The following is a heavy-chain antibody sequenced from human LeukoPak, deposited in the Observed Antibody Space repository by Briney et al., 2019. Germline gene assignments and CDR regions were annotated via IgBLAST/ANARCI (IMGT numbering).Heavy chain of an antibody. CDR3: ARDILSWDYTIFGVSGAFDI. J-gene: IGHJ3*02. D-gene: IGHD3-3*01. V-gene: IGHV3-48*01. CDR1: GFTFSSYS. Sequence: GGSLRLSCSASGFTFSSYSMNWVRQAPGKGLEWVSYISSSSSTIYYADSVKGRFTISRDNAKNSLYLQMNSLRAADTAVYYCARDILSWDYTIFGVSGAFDIWGQGTMVTVSS. CDR2: ISSSSSTI.